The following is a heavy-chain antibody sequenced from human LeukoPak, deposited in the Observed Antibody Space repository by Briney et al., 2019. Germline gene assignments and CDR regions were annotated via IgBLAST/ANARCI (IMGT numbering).Heavy chain of an antibody. Sequence: GGSLRLPCAASGFTFSSYVMHWVRQAPGKGLEWVAVRSYDGSNTYYADSVKGRFTISRDNSKNTLYLQMNSLRAEDTAVYYCARPSGDWGQGTLVTVSS. D-gene: IGHD3-10*01. CDR1: GFTFSSYV. CDR2: RSYDGSNT. CDR3: ARPSGD. J-gene: IGHJ4*02. V-gene: IGHV3-30-3*01.